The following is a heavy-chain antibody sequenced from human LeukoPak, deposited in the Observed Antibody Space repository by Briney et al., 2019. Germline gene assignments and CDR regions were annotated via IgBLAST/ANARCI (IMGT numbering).Heavy chain of an antibody. CDR3: ARDHGRPRHYYYYMDV. CDR1: GFTFSSYS. V-gene: IGHV3-21*01. Sequence: PGGSLRLSCAASGFTFSSYSMNWVRQAPGKGLEWVSSISSSSSYIYYADSVKGRFTISRDNAKNSLYLQMNSLRAEDTAVYYCARDHGRPRHYYYYMDVWGKGTTVTVSS. CDR2: ISSSSSYI. D-gene: IGHD5-24*01. J-gene: IGHJ6*03.